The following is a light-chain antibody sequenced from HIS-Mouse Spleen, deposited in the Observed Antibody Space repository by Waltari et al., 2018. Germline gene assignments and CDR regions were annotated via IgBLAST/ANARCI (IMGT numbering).Light chain of an antibody. CDR2: EGS. V-gene: IGLV2-23*01. J-gene: IGLJ3*02. CDR3: CSYAGSSTWV. Sequence: QSALTQPASVSGSPGQSITISCTGTSSDVGSYHLVTWYQQPPGKAPKSMIYEGSKRPSGVSNRFSGSKSGNTASLTISGLQAEDEADYYCCSYAGSSTWVFGGGTKLTVL. CDR1: SSDVGSYHL.